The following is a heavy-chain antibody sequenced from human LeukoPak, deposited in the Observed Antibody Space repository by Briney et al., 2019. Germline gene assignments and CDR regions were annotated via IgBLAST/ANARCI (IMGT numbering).Heavy chain of an antibody. V-gene: IGHV1-18*01. CDR2: ISAYNGNT. Sequence: ASVKVSCKPSGYTFTSYDISWVRQAPGQRLEWMGWISAYNGNTNYAQKLQGRVTMTTDTFTRIAYMELRSLRSDDSAVYYCARKREKAGGYDILTGYLPQYYYYGMDVWGQGTTVTVSS. D-gene: IGHD3-9*01. CDR1: GYTFTSYD. J-gene: IGHJ6*02. CDR3: ARKREKAGGYDILTGYLPQYYYYGMDV.